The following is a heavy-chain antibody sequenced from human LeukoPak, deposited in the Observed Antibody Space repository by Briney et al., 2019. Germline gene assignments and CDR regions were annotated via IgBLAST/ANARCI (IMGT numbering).Heavy chain of an antibody. V-gene: IGHV1-2*02. CDR1: GYTFTGYY. Sequence: ASVKVSCKASGYTFTGYYMHWVRQAPGQGLEWMGWINPNSGGTNYARKFQGRVTMTRDTSISTAYMELSRLRSDDTAVYYCAREEIYYDSSGLAYWGQGTLVTVSS. D-gene: IGHD3-22*01. CDR2: INPNSGGT. CDR3: AREEIYYDSSGLAY. J-gene: IGHJ4*02.